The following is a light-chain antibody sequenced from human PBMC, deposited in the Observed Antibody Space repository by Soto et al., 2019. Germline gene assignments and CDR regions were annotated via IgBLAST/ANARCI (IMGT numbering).Light chain of an antibody. J-gene: IGKJ1*01. CDR1: QDISNY. CDR2: KAS. Sequence: DIQMTKSPSSLSASVGDRVTITCQASQDISNYLNWYQQKPGKAPKLLIYKASTLKSGVPSRFSGSRSGTEFTLTISSLQPDDFATYYCQHYNSYSEAFGQGTKVDI. CDR3: QHYNSYSEA. V-gene: IGKV1-5*03.